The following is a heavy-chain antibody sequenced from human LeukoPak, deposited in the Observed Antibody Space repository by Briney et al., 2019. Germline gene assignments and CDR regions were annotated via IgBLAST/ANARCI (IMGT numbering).Heavy chain of an antibody. Sequence: GGSLRLSCVASGFSFGTYSMHWARQVPGKGLEWVAVIWYDGSNEDYADSVKGRFTISRDNSKNTLYLQMNSLRAEDTAVYYCAKDLALEYIWAFDIWGQGTMVTVSS. CDR1: GFSFGTYS. V-gene: IGHV3-33*06. D-gene: IGHD6-6*01. J-gene: IGHJ3*02. CDR2: IWYDGSNE. CDR3: AKDLALEYIWAFDI.